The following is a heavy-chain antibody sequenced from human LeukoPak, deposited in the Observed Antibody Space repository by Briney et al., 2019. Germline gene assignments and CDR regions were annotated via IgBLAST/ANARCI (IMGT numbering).Heavy chain of an antibody. Sequence: PSESLSLTCAVYAASSSGYYWSWIRQPPGKGLEWNGEIIHIGRNNYNTSLKRRARISVAKSKNQFSLKLSSVPAADRAVYYCARGLPKYYYDRSRGSERLDYWGQGTLVTVSS. J-gene: IGHJ4*02. CDR1: AASSSGYY. CDR3: ARGLPKYYYDRSRGSERLDY. V-gene: IGHV4-34*01. CDR2: IIHIGRN. D-gene: IGHD3-22*01.